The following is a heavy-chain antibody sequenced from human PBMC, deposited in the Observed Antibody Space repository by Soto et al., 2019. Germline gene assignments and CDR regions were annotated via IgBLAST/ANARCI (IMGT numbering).Heavy chain of an antibody. Sequence: QVQLQESGPGLVKPSGTLSLTCAVSGGSISSSNWWSWVRQPPGKGLEWIGEIYHSGSTNYSPSLKSRVTISVDKSKNQCSLKLSAVTAADTDGECGARAPYSGYAFYWGQGTLVTVSS. J-gene: IGHJ4*02. D-gene: IGHD5-12*01. V-gene: IGHV4-4*01. CDR1: GGSISSSNW. CDR3: ARAPYSGYAFY. CDR2: IYHSGST.